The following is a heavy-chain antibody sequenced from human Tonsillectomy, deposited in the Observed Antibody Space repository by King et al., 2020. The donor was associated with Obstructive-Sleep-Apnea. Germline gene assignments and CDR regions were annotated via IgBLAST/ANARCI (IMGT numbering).Heavy chain of an antibody. V-gene: IGHV3-23*04. Sequence: VQLVESGGGLVQPGGSLRLSCAASGFTFSSYGMRWVRQAPGKGLEWVSAISGSGGSTYYADSVKGRFTISRDNSKNTLYLPMNSLRAEDTAVFYCALTGEYQQDGSGSYYPLDYWGQGTLVTVSS. CDR3: ALTGEYQQDGSGSYYPLDY. CDR2: ISGSGGST. D-gene: IGHD3-10*01. J-gene: IGHJ4*02. CDR1: GFTFSSYG.